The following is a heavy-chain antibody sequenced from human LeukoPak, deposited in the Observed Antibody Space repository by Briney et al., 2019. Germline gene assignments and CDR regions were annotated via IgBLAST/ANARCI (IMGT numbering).Heavy chain of an antibody. Sequence: EPSETLSLTCTVSGGSISSYYWSWLRQPPGKGLEWIGYIYYSGSTNYNPSLKSRVTMSVDTSKNQFSLKLSSVTAADTAVYYCASGPGYSSGWGQGTLVTVSS. D-gene: IGHD6-19*01. CDR1: GGSISSYY. J-gene: IGHJ4*02. CDR2: IYYSGST. CDR3: ASGPGYSSG. V-gene: IGHV4-59*12.